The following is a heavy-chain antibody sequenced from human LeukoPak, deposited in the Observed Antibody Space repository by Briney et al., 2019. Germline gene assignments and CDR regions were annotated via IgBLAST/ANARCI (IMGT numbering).Heavy chain of an antibody. D-gene: IGHD2-2*01. Sequence: PGGSLRLSCAASGFTFSSYGMHWVRQAPGKGLEWVAFIRYDGSNKYYADSVKGRFTISRDNSKNTLYLQMNSLRAEDTAVYYCAKDRVVVVPAYIVATTPDYWGQGTLVTVSS. CDR3: AKDRVVVVPAYIVATTPDY. V-gene: IGHV3-30*02. J-gene: IGHJ4*02. CDR2: IRYDGSNK. CDR1: GFTFSSYG.